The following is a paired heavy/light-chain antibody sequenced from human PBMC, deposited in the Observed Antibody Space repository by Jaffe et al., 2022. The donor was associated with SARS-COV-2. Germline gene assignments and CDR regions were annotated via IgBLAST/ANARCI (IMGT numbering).Light chain of an antibody. J-gene: IGKJ2*01. CDR2: GAS. CDR1: QSFSSTY. CDR3: QQYGRSPYT. V-gene: IGKV3-20*01. Sequence: EIVLTQSPGTLSLSPGERATLSCRASQSFSSTYLAWYQQKPGQAPRLLISGASSRATGIPDRFSGGGSGTDFTLTISRLEPEDFAVYYCQQYGRSPYTFGQGTKLEIK.
Heavy chain of an antibody. CDR2: IYYSGDT. Sequence: QLQLQESGPGLVNPSGTLSLTCTVSGGSIGSSHYWGWIRQPPGKGLEWIGSIYYSGDTYYNPSLKSRVTISVDTSKNRFSLNLSSVTAADTAVYYCARRAVSAAMGWFDPWGQGALVTVSS. J-gene: IGHJ5*02. CDR3: ARRAVSAAMGWFDP. D-gene: IGHD2-2*01. CDR1: GGSIGSSHY. V-gene: IGHV4-39*01.